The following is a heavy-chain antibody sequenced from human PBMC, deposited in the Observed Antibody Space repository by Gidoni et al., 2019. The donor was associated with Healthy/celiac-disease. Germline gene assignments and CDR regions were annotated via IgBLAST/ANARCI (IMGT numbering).Heavy chain of an antibody. CDR2: IYYSGST. V-gene: IGHV4-39*01. CDR1: GGSISSSSYY. Sequence: QLQLQESGPGLVKPSETLSLTCTVSGGSISSSSYYWGWIRQPPGKGLEWIGSIYYSGSTYYNPSLKRRVTISVDTSKNQFSLKLSSVTAADTAVYYCARSHYDFWSGLRFSGYFDYWGQGTLVTVSS. J-gene: IGHJ4*02. CDR3: ARSHYDFWSGLRFSGYFDY. D-gene: IGHD3-3*01.